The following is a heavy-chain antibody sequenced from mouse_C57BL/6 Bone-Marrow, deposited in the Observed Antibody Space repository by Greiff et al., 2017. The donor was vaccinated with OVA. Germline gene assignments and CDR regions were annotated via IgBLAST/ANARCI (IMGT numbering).Heavy chain of an antibody. Sequence: QVQLQQSGAELARPGASVKLSCKASGYTFTSYGISWVKQRTGQGLEWIGEIYPRSGNTYYNEKFKGKATLTAYKSSSTAYMELRSLTSEDSSVYFCAKKGPYYAMDYWGQGTSVTVSS. CDR3: AKKGPYYAMDY. J-gene: IGHJ4*01. V-gene: IGHV1-81*01. CDR2: IYPRSGNT. CDR1: GYTFTSYG.